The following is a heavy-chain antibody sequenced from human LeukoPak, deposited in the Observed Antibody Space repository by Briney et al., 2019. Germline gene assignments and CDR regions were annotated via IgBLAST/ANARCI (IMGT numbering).Heavy chain of an antibody. D-gene: IGHD5-12*01. CDR2: VYHGGSS. Sequence: SETLSLTCSVSGGSISSSSFYWGWIRQPPGKGLEWIGNVYHGGSSYYNPSLKSRVTISVDTSKNQFSLKLSSVTAADTAVYYCARALIGFTWLRHESTKYYFDYWGQGTLVTVSS. CDR1: GGSISSSSFY. CDR3: ARALIGFTWLRHESTKYYFDY. J-gene: IGHJ4*02. V-gene: IGHV4-39*07.